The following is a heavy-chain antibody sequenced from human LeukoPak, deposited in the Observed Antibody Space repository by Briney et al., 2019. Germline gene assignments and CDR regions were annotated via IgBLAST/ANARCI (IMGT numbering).Heavy chain of an antibody. J-gene: IGHJ4*02. CDR2: IYTSGST. CDR1: GGSISSYY. V-gene: IGHV4-4*07. CDR3: ARESYSSSYLFDF. Sequence: SETLSLTCTVSGGSISSYYWSWIRQTAGKGLEWIGRIYTSGSTNYNPSLKSRVTMSVDTSKNQISLKVNSVTAADTAVYYCARESYSSSYLFDFWGQGTLVTVSS. D-gene: IGHD6-6*01.